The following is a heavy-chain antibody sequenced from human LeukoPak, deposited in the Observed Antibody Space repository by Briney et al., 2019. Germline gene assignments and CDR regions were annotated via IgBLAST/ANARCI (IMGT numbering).Heavy chain of an antibody. CDR1: GFSVSSNY. D-gene: IGHD4-17*01. CDR3: AKDLATVTTFGY. J-gene: IGHJ4*02. Sequence: GGSLRLSCAASGFSVSSNYMTWVRQPPGKGLEWVSVIYSGGSTYYADSVKGRFTISRDNSKNTLYLQMNSLRAEDTAVYYCAKDLATVTTFGYWGQGTLVTVSS. CDR2: IYSGGST. V-gene: IGHV3-53*01.